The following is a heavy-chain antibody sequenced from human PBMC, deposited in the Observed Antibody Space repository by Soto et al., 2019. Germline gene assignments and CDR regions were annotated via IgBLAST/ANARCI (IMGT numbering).Heavy chain of an antibody. V-gene: IGHV4-39*01. CDR1: GGSISSSSYY. D-gene: IGHD3-9*01. J-gene: IGHJ5*02. Sequence: PSETLSLTCTVSGGSISSSSYYWGWIRQPPGKGLEWIGSIYYSGSTYYNPSLKSRVTISVDTSKNQFSLKLSSVTAADTDVYYCARLDINWFDPWGQGTLVTV. CDR2: IYYSGST. CDR3: ARLDINWFDP.